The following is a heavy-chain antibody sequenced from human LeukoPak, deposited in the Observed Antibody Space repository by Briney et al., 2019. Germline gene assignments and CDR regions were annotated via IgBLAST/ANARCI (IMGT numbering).Heavy chain of an antibody. CDR3: ARLGDCSSTSCYSALDY. CDR1: GGSISSYY. J-gene: IGHJ4*02. CDR2: IYHSEST. D-gene: IGHD2-2*01. V-gene: IGHV4-38-2*02. Sequence: PSETLSLTCTVTGGSISSYYWGWIRQPPGKGLEWIGRIYHSESTYYNPSLTSRVTISVDTSKNQFSLKLSSVTAADTAVYYCARLGDCSSTSCYSALDYWGQGTLVTVSS.